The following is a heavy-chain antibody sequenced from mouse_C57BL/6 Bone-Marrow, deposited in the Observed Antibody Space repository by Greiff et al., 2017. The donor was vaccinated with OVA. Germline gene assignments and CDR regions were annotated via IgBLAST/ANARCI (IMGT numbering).Heavy chain of an antibody. CDR3: ASPLAY. Sequence: ESGPGLVKPSQSLSLTCSVSGYSITSCYYWYWIRTFLGNKLEWMGYISYDGSNNYNPSLKNRISITRDTSKNQIFQKFNSVTTEDTATYYCASPLAYWGQGTLVTVSA. CDR2: ISYDGSN. V-gene: IGHV3-6*01. J-gene: IGHJ3*01. CDR1: GYSITSCYY.